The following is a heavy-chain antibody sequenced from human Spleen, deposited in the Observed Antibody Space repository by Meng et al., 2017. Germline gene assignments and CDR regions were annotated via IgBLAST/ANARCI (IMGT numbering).Heavy chain of an antibody. D-gene: IGHD1-26*01. J-gene: IGHJ4*02. CDR1: GYAFTRHY. Sequence: ASVKVSCKASGYAFTRHYLHWVRQAPGQGLEWMGWISAYNGNTNYAQKLQGRVTMTTDTSTSTAYMELRSLRSDDTAVYYCARDSHSGWELLVGLDYWGQGTLVTVSS. V-gene: IGHV1-18*04. CDR3: ARDSHSGWELLVGLDY. CDR2: ISAYNGNT.